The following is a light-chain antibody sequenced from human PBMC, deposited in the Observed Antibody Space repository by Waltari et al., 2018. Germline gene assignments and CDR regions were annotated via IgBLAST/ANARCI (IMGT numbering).Light chain of an antibody. CDR1: QSLLATDGITY. CDR3: MQGAHWPPYT. Sequence: VVMTQSPLSLPVTLGQPASISCRSSQSLLATDGITYLNWFQQRPGQSPRRLIYLVSVRDSGVPDRFSGSGSGTDFTLKISRVEAEDVGVYYCMQGAHWPPYTFGQGTRLEI. CDR2: LVS. V-gene: IGKV2-30*01. J-gene: IGKJ2*01.